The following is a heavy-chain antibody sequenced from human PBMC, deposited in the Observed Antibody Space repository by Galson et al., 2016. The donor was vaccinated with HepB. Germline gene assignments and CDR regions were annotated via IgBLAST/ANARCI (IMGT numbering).Heavy chain of an antibody. D-gene: IGHD2-15*01. CDR2: VSSTGATI. J-gene: IGHJ5*02. CDR1: GSIFSSSE. CDR3: ARHLAGEASTP. Sequence: SLRLSCAASGSIFSSSEMNWVRQAPGKGLDWVAFVSSTGATIHYADSVKGRFTISRDNSKNTVYLQMNSLRTEDSAVYFCARHLAGEASTPWGQGTLVTVSS. V-gene: IGHV3-48*03.